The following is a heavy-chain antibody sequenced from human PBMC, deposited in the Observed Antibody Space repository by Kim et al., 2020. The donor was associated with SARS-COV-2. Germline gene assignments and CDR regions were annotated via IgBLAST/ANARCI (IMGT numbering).Heavy chain of an antibody. D-gene: IGHD4-17*01. V-gene: IGHV1-69*04. CDR2: IIPILGIA. CDR3: ARGHDYGDYGEVYFDY. J-gene: IGHJ4*02. Sequence: SVKVSCKASGGTFSSYAISWVRQAPGQGLEWMGRIIPILGIANYAQKFQGRVTITADKSTSTAYMELSSLRSEDTAVYYCARGHDYGDYGEVYFDYWGQGTLVTVSS. CDR1: GGTFSSYA.